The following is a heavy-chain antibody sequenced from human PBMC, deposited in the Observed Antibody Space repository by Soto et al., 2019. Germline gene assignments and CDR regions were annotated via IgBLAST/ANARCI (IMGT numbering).Heavy chain of an antibody. V-gene: IGHV1-69*13. D-gene: IGHD6-13*01. CDR2: IIPMFGTT. J-gene: IGHJ5*01. CDR1: GGTFSRYS. Sequence: SVNVSCKSSGGTFSRYSINWVRQAPGQGLEWMGGIIPMFGTTNYAQKFKGRVTITADESTSTVYMELNTLRCEDAAVYYCARASIHGSSWYFWFDPWGQGTLVTVSS. CDR3: ARASIHGSSWYFWFDP.